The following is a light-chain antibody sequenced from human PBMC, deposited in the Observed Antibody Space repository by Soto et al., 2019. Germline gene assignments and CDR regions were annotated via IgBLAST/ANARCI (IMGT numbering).Light chain of an antibody. V-gene: IGKV4-1*01. J-gene: IGKJ3*01. CDR2: WES. CDR1: QSVLYSSNNNNY. Sequence: DIVLTKSPDYLAVALCERATINCKSSQSVLYSSNNNNYVAWYQQKQGQPPKLPIYWESTRESGVPDGFSGSGSGTDFTLIISSLQAEDVAVYSCRQYYTTPFTFGPGTTVDIK. CDR3: RQYYTTPFT.